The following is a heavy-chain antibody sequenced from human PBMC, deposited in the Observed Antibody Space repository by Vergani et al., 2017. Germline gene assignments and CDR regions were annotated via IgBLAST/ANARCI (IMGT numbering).Heavy chain of an antibody. Sequence: QVQLVESGGGVVQPGRSLRLSCAASGFTFSSYCMHWVRQAPGKGLEWVAVIWYDGSNKYYADSVKGRFTISRDNSKNTLYLQMNMLRAEGTAVDYCARDXRGGGYSYGGTGGAFDYWGQGTLVTVSS. CDR1: GFTFSSYC. CDR3: ARDXRGGGYSYGGTGGAFDY. D-gene: IGHD5-18*01. J-gene: IGHJ4*02. CDR2: IWYDGSNK. V-gene: IGHV3-33*01.